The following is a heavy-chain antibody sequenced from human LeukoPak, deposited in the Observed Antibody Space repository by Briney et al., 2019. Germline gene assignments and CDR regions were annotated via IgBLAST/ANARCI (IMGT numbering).Heavy chain of an antibody. D-gene: IGHD3-22*01. CDR2: IFYTGNT. CDR1: DGSISSSNYY. Sequence: SETLSLTCTVSDGSISSSNYYWAWLRQPPGKGLEWIANIFYTGNTYYNPSLKSRVTILIDTSKNQFSLRLSSVTATDTAVYYCARGCYDSSGYYDYWGQGTLVTVSS. V-gene: IGHV4-39*01. CDR3: ARGCYDSSGYYDY. J-gene: IGHJ4*02.